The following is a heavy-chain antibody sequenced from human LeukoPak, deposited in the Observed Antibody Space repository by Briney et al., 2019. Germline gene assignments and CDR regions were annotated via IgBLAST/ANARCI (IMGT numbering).Heavy chain of an antibody. D-gene: IGHD2-2*01. CDR3: ARDAGYCSSTSCPKGEFDY. CDR1: GGSMSSSSYY. Sequence: SETLSLTCTVSGGSMSSSSYYWGWIRQPPGKGLEWIGSIYYSGSTYYNPSLKSRVTISVDTSKNQFSLKLSSVTAADTAVYYCARDAGYCSSTSCPKGEFDYWGQGTLVTVSS. J-gene: IGHJ4*02. V-gene: IGHV4-39*07. CDR2: IYYSGST.